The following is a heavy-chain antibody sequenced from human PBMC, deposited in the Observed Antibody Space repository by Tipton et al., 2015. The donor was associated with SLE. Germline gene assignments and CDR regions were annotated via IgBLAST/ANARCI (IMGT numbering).Heavy chain of an antibody. J-gene: IGHJ5*02. CDR3: ARGAVPAAWGWFDP. CDR1: GFTFSSYE. Sequence: SLRLSCAASGFTFSSYEMNWVRQAPGKGLEWVSYISSSGSTIYYADSVKGRFTISRDNAKNSLYLQMNSLRAEDTAVYYCARGAVPAAWGWFDPWGQGTLVTVFS. CDR2: ISSSGSTI. D-gene: IGHD2-2*01. V-gene: IGHV3-48*03.